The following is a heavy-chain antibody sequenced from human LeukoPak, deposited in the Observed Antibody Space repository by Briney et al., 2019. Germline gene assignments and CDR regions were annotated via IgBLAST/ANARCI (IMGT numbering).Heavy chain of an antibody. CDR3: ARDRAGITGTIDFSFDY. Sequence: GASVKVSCKASGYTFTGYYMHWVRQAPGQGLEWMGWINPNSGGTNYAQKFQGRVTMTRDTSISTAYMELSGLRSDDTAVYYCARDRAGITGTIDFSFDYWGQGTLVTVSS. CDR2: INPNSGGT. D-gene: IGHD1-7*01. CDR1: GYTFTGYY. J-gene: IGHJ4*02. V-gene: IGHV1-2*02.